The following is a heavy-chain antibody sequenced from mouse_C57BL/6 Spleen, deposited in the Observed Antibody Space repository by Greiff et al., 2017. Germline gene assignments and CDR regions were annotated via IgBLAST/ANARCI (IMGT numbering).Heavy chain of an antibody. CDR1: GYTFTSYW. CDR2: IHTSDSAT. J-gene: IGHJ4*01. V-gene: IGHV1-74*01. D-gene: IGHD1-1*01. Sequence: QVQLLQPGAELVKPGASVKVSCTASGYTFTSYWMHWVKQRPGQGLEWIGKIHTSDSATNYTQKFKGKATLTVDKSSSTAYMQLSSLTSEDSAVYYCGRDGSSSGTMDDWGQGTSVTVSS. CDR3: GRDGSSSGTMDD.